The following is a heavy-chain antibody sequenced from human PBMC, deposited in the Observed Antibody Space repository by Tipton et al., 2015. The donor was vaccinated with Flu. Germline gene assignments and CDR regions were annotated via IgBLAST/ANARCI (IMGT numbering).Heavy chain of an antibody. CDR1: GFIFSSYE. J-gene: IGHJ6*02. Sequence: GSLRLSCAASGFIFSSYEMNWVRQAPGKGLEWISYISSRGSSIYYADSVKGRFTISRDNAKNSLYLQMNSLRAEDTAVYYCASSAGSYDSSGYYYYYGMDVWGQGTTVTVSS. D-gene: IGHD3-22*01. CDR2: ISSRGSSI. CDR3: ASSAGSYDSSGYYYYYGMDV. V-gene: IGHV3-48*03.